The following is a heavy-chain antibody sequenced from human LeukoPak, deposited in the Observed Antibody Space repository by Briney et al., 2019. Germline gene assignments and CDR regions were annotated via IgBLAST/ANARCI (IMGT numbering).Heavy chain of an antibody. D-gene: IGHD5-12*01. CDR2: INSDGSSA. Sequence: TGGSLRLSCAASGFTFSYYWMHWVRQAPGKRLVWVSRINSDGSSASYADSVKGRFTISRDNAKNTLYLQMNSLRAEATVVYYCAREGGYDPFEYWGQGTLGTVSS. V-gene: IGHV3-74*01. CDR3: AREGGYDPFEY. CDR1: GFTFSYYW. J-gene: IGHJ4*02.